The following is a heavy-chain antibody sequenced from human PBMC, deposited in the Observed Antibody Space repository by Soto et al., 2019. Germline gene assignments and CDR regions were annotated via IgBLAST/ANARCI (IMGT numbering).Heavy chain of an antibody. CDR2: ISYDETNK. Sequence: QAQLVESGGGVVQPGRSLRLSCAASGFTFSSYGIHWVRQAPGKGLEWLAVISYDETNKYYADSVKGRFTISRDNSKNTVNLQMNSLRTEDTAVYYCAKDLVEWLLIVVGLDVWGQGTAVTVSS. V-gene: IGHV3-30*18. CDR3: AKDLVEWLLIVVGLDV. J-gene: IGHJ6*02. CDR1: GFTFSSYG. D-gene: IGHD3-3*01.